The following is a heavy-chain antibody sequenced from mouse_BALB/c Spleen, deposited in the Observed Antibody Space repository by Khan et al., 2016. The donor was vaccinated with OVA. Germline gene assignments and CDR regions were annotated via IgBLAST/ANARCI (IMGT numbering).Heavy chain of an antibody. CDR1: GYTFTDFY. J-gene: IGHJ2*01. Sequence: QVQLQQSGTDLARPGASVKVSCKASGYTFTDFYITWVKQRTGQGLEWIGEIYPGSGNTYYNEHFKGKASLTADKSSNPAYVQLSSLTSEDSAVYVWARMDTTSLDYWGQGTTLTVSS. V-gene: IGHV1-77*01. D-gene: IGHD2-3*01. CDR3: ARMDTTSLDY. CDR2: IYPGSGNT.